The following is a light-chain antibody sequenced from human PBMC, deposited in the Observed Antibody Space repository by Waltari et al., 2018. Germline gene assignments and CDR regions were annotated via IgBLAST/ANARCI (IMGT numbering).Light chain of an antibody. Sequence: QSALTQPASVSASPGPSITISCPRTSTHVGAYNFVPWYQQHPAKAPKLMIYGVSIRPSGVSNRFSGSKSGSTASLTISGLQAEDEADYYCSSYTSSSTPVLFGGGTKLTVL. V-gene: IGLV2-14*01. J-gene: IGLJ2*01. CDR3: SSYTSSSTPVL. CDR1: STHVGAYNF. CDR2: GVS.